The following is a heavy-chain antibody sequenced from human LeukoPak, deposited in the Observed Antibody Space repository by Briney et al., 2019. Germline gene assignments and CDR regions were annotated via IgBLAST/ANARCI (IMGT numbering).Heavy chain of an antibody. CDR2: IKSKTDGETT. CDR3: TTEPRWDLVYRFDY. J-gene: IGHJ4*02. V-gene: IGHV3-15*01. CDR1: GFTFSNAW. Sequence: GGSLRLSCAASGFTFSNAWMSWVRQAPGKGLEWVGRIKSKTDGETTEYAAPVKGRFTISRDDSKNTLYLQMNSLKTEDTAVYYCTTEPRWDLVYRFDYWGQGTLVTVSS. D-gene: IGHD5/OR15-5a*01.